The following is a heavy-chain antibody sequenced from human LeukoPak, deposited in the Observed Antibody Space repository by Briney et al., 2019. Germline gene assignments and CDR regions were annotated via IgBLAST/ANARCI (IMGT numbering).Heavy chain of an antibody. D-gene: IGHD2-2*02. V-gene: IGHV1-18*01. J-gene: IGHJ5*02. CDR3: ARDLIVVVPAAIGGNWFDP. CDR2: ISAYNGNT. CDR1: GYPFTSYG. Sequence: ASVKVSCKASGYPFTSYGISWVRQAPGHGLEWMGWISAYNGNTNYAQKLQGRVTMTTDTSTSTAYMELRSLRSDDTAVYYCARDLIVVVPAAIGGNWFDPWGQGTLVTVSS.